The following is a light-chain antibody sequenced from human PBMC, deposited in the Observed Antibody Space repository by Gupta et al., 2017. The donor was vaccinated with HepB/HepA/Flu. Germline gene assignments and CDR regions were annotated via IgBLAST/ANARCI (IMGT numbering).Light chain of an antibody. CDR1: RSTIGSNY. V-gene: IGLV1-47*01. CDR2: TSN. Sequence: QSVLTQPPSASGTPGQSVTISCSGSRSTIGSNYVYWFKQLPGTAPKLVAYTSNQRPSGVPGRISGSKSDTSASLASSGLRSEDEADYYCAAWDDSLSGYVFGTGTTVTVL. J-gene: IGLJ1*01. CDR3: AAWDDSLSGYV.